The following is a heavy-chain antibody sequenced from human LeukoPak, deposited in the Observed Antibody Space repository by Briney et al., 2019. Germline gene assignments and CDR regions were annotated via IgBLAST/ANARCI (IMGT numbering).Heavy chain of an antibody. CDR3: ARVGITFGGVILDYDY. Sequence: ALVKVSCKASGYTFTSYGISWVRQAPGQGLEWMGWISAYNGNTNYAQKLQGRVTMTTDTSTSTAYMELRSLRSDDTAVYYCARVGITFGGVILDYDYWGQGTLVTVSS. V-gene: IGHV1-18*01. D-gene: IGHD3-16*01. CDR2: ISAYNGNT. CDR1: GYTFTSYG. J-gene: IGHJ4*02.